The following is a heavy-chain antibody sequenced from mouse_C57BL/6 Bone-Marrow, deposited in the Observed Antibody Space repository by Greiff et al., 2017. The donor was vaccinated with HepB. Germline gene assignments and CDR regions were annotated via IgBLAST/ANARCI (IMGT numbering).Heavy chain of an antibody. V-gene: IGHV1-74*01. CDR3: AIKRGITTVVAHYYAMDY. Sequence: VQLQQPGAELVKPGASVKVSCKASGYTFTSYWMHWVKQRPGQGLEWIGRIHPSDSDTNYNQKFKGKATLTVDKSSSTAYMQLSSLTSEDSAVYYCAIKRGITTVVAHYYAMDYWGQGTSVTVSS. J-gene: IGHJ4*01. CDR2: IHPSDSDT. D-gene: IGHD1-1*01. CDR1: GYTFTSYW.